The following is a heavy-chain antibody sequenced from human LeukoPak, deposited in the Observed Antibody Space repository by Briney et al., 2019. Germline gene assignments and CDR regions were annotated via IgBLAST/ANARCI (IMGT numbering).Heavy chain of an antibody. V-gene: IGHV3-66*01. CDR3: ARATGGTDAFYI. CDR2: IYSGGGT. J-gene: IGHJ3*02. CDR1: GFTVSRNY. Sequence: GGSLRLSCAASGFTVSRNYMSWVRQAPGEGLEWVSIIYSGGGTYFPDSVKGRFTVSRDDSKNTLYLQMNSLRAEDTAVYYCARATGGTDAFYIWGQGTMVTVSS.